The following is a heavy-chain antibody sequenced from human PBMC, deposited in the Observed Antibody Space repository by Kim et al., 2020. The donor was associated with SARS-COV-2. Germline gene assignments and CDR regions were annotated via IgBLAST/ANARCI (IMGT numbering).Heavy chain of an antibody. Sequence: GGSLRLSCAASGFTFSSYSMNWVRQAPGKGLEWVSSISSSSSYIYYADSVKGRFTISRDNAKNSLYLQMNSLRAEDTAVYYCARGTPYCSSTSCYAGPPGWCDPWGQGTRVTISA. J-gene: IGHJ5*02. CDR3: ARGTPYCSSTSCYAGPPGWCDP. D-gene: IGHD2-2*01. CDR2: ISSSSSYI. V-gene: IGHV3-21*01. CDR1: GFTFSSYS.